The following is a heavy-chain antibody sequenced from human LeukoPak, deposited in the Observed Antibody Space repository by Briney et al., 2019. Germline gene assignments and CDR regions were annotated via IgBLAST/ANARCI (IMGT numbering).Heavy chain of an antibody. CDR1: GYTFTGYY. CDR2: INPNSGGT. V-gene: IGHV1-2*02. CDR3: AREVLVLARAFDI. D-gene: IGHD2/OR15-2a*01. Sequence: ASVTVSFKASGYTFTGYYMHWVRQAPGQGLEWVGWINPNSGGTNYAQKFQGRVTMTRDTSISTAYMELSRLRSDDTAVYYCAREVLVLARAFDIWGQGTMVTVSS. J-gene: IGHJ3*02.